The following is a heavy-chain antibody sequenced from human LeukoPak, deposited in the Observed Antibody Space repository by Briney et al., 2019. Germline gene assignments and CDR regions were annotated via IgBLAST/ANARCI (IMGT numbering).Heavy chain of an antibody. CDR3: ARGSYGSGTYLYTHSLPPDY. Sequence: GGSLRLSCAASGFTFSSYAMHWVRQAPGKGLEWVAVISYDGSNKYYADSVKGRFTISRDNSKNTLYLQLNSLRAEDTAVYYCARGSYGSGTYLYTHSLPPDYWGQGTLVTVSS. V-gene: IGHV3-30-3*01. CDR2: ISYDGSNK. CDR1: GFTFSSYA. D-gene: IGHD3-10*01. J-gene: IGHJ4*02.